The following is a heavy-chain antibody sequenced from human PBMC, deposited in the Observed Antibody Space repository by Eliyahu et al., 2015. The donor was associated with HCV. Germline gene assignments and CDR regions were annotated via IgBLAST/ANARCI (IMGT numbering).Heavy chain of an antibody. CDR1: GFTVSSNY. CDR3: AREVMTNLGNSDDY. V-gene: IGHV3-53*01. Sequence: EVQLVDSGGGLIQPGGSLRLSCAASGFTVSSNYMXWVRQAPGKGLEWVSVIYSGGSTYYADSVKGRFTISRDNSKNTLYLQMNSLRAEDTAVYYCAREVMTNLGNSDDYWGQGTLVTVSS. CDR2: IYSGGST. J-gene: IGHJ4*02. D-gene: IGHD4-23*01.